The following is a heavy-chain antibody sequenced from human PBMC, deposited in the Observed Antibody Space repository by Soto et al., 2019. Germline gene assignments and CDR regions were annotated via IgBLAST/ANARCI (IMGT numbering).Heavy chain of an antibody. J-gene: IGHJ4*02. V-gene: IGHV4-34*01. Sequence: PSETLSLTCAVYGGSFSGYYWSWIRQPPGKGLEWIGEINHSGSTNYNPSLKSRVTISVDTSKNQFSLKLSSVTAADTAVYYCARVTLRFRAPPIWGQGTLVTVSS. D-gene: IGHD3-3*01. CDR3: ARVTLRFRAPPI. CDR1: GGSFSGYY. CDR2: INHSGST.